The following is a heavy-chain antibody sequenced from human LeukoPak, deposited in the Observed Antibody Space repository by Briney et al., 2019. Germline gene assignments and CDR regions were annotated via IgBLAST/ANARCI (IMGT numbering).Heavy chain of an antibody. D-gene: IGHD2-15*01. J-gene: IGHJ4*02. Sequence: GGSLRLSCAASGFTFSSYAMSWVRQAPGKGLEWVSAISGSGGSTYYADSVKGRFTISRDNSKNTLYLQINSLRAEDTAVYYCAKAGRIVVVVAATDYWGQGTLVTVSS. V-gene: IGHV3-23*01. CDR3: AKAGRIVVVVAATDY. CDR1: GFTFSSYA. CDR2: ISGSGGST.